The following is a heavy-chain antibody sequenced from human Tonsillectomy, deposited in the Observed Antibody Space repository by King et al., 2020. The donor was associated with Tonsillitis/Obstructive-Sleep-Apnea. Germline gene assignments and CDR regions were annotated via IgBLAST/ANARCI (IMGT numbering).Heavy chain of an antibody. CDR3: AKDIKYYYYYYMDV. J-gene: IGHJ6*03. V-gene: IGHV3-43*02. CDR2: ISGDGGST. CDR1: GFTFDDYA. Sequence: VQLVESGGGVVQPGGSLRLSCAASGFTFDDYAMHWVRQAPGKGLEWVSLISGDGGSTYYADSVKGRFTISRDNSKKSLYLQMNSLRTEDTALYYCAKDIKYYYYYYMDVWGKGTTVTVSS.